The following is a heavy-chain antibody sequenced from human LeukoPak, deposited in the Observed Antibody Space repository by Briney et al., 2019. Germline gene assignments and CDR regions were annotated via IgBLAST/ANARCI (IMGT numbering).Heavy chain of an antibody. V-gene: IGHV3-30*02. J-gene: IGHJ4*02. CDR3: AKDTNFLHYFDY. CDR2: IRYDGSSK. CDR1: GFTFSSYG. D-gene: IGHD2-2*01. Sequence: GGSLRLSCAASGFTFSSYGMHWVRQAPGKGLEWVAFIRYDGSSKYYADSVKGRFTISRDNSKNTLYLQMNSLRAEDTAVYYCAKDTNFLHYFDYWGQGTLVTVSS.